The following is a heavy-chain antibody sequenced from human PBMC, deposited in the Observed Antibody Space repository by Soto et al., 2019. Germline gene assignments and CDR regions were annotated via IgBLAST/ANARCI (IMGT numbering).Heavy chain of an antibody. D-gene: IGHD3-22*01. J-gene: IGHJ4*02. CDR1: GFTFSSYG. CDR2: ISYDGSNK. Sequence: GGSLRLSCAGSGFTFSSYGMHWVRQAPGKGLEWVAVISYDGSNKYYADSVKGRFTISRDNSKNTLYLQMNSLRAEDTAVYYCAKGDGELRITMIVDTPGDYWGQGTLVTSPQ. V-gene: IGHV3-30*18. CDR3: AKGDGELRITMIVDTPGDY.